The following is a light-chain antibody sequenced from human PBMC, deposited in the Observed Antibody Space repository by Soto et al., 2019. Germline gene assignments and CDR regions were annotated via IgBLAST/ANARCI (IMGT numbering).Light chain of an antibody. CDR2: GSS. Sequence: PGERATLSCRASRSVTNNYLAWHKQQPGQTPRLLSYGSSSRATGIPDRVSGSGSGTEFTLTISRLEPEDFEVYYCQQHGSSPITFGQGTRLEIK. V-gene: IGKV3-20*01. CDR3: QQHGSSPIT. J-gene: IGKJ5*01. CDR1: RSVTNNY.